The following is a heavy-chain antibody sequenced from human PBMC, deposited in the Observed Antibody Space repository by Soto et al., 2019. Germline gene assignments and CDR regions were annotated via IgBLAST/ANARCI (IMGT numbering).Heavy chain of an antibody. CDR3: ARAALLPHYYYGMDV. J-gene: IGHJ6*02. V-gene: IGHV1-2*04. CDR1: GYTFTGYY. CDR2: INPNSGGT. Sequence: ASVKVSCKASGYTFTGYYMHWVRQAPGQGLEWMGWINPNSGGTNYAQKFQGWVTMTRDTSISTAYMELSRLRSDDTAVYYCARAALLPHYYYGMDVWGQGTTVTVSS.